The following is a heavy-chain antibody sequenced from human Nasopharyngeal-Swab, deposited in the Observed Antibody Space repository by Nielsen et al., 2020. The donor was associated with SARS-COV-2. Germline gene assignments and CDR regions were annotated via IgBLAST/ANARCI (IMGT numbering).Heavy chain of an antibody. J-gene: IGHJ4*02. V-gene: IGHV3-30-3*01. CDR2: ISYDGSNK. CDR1: GFTFSSYA. Sequence: GGSLRLSCAASGFTFSSYAMHWVRQAPGKGLEWVAVISYDGSNKYYADSVKGRFTISRDNSKNTLYLQMNSLRAEDTAVYYCARDLPFGGEPFDYWGQGTLVTVSS. CDR3: ARDLPFGGEPFDY. D-gene: IGHD3-10*01.